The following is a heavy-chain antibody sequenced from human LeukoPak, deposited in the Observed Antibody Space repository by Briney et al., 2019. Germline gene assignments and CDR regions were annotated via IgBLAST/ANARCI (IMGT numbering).Heavy chain of an antibody. D-gene: IGHD5-18*01. J-gene: IGHJ4*02. Sequence: GGSLRLSCAASGFTFSSYGMHWVRQAPGKGLEWVAFIRYDGSNKYYADSVKGRFTISRDNSKNTLYLQMNSLRAEDTAVYYCAKGNSGYSYGYSDYWGQGTLVTVSS. CDR2: IRYDGSNK. V-gene: IGHV3-30*02. CDR1: GFTFSSYG. CDR3: AKGNSGYSYGYSDY.